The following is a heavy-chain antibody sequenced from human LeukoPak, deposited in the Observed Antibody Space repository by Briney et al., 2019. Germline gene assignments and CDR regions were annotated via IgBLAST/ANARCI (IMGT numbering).Heavy chain of an antibody. CDR2: IFSTGTT. V-gene: IGHV4-39*07. D-gene: IGHD6-25*01. Sequence: SETLSLTCSVSRASISSSNYYWGWIRQPPGKGLEWIGNIFSTGTTYYNPILPSLKGRFTILIDTSKNQFSLSLRSVTAADTAVYYCAGLRKRGGTFDLWGQGTVVTVSS. J-gene: IGHJ3*01. CDR1: RASISSSNYY. CDR3: AGLRKRGGTFDL.